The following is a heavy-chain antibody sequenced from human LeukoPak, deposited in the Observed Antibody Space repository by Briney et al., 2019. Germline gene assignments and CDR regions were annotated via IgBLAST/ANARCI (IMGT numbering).Heavy chain of an antibody. V-gene: IGHV3-49*04. J-gene: IGHJ4*02. CDR3: TRHYYGSGSYYGAPYYFDY. CDR2: IRSKAYGGTT. CDR1: GFTFNSYA. D-gene: IGHD3-10*01. Sequence: GGSLRLSCAASGFTFNSYAFNWVRQAPGKGLEWVGFIRSKAYGGTTEYAASVKGRFTISRDDSKSIAYLQMNSLKTEDTAVYYCTRHYYGSGSYYGAPYYFDYWGQGTLVTVSS.